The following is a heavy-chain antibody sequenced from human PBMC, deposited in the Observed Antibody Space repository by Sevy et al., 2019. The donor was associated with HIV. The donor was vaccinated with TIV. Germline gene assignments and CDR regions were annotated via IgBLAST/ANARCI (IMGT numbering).Heavy chain of an antibody. CDR1: GFSFSSYG. CDR3: VKEGGGEGGDH. Sequence: GGSLRLSCAASGFSFSSYGMHWVRQAPGKGLEWMSYIQYDGSNKDYADSVKGRFTISRDNSKNTLYLQINSRRVEEPGVLKCVKEGGGEGGDHWGQGTLVTVSS. V-gene: IGHV3-30*02. D-gene: IGHD3-16*01. CDR2: IQYDGSNK. J-gene: IGHJ4*02.